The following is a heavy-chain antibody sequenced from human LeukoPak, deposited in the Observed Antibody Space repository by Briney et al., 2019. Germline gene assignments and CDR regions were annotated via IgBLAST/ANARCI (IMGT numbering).Heavy chain of an antibody. CDR2: IKQDGNEK. J-gene: IGHJ4*02. CDR3: ARDTLGEGEDANYAVYYFDY. Sequence: PGRSLRLSCAASGFTFSSYSMQWVRQAPGKGLEWVANIKQDGNEKYYADSVKGRFTISRDNGKNSLDLQMNSLRADDTAVYYCARDTLGEGEDANYAVYYFDYWGQGTVVTVSS. V-gene: IGHV3-7*01. CDR1: GFTFSSYS. D-gene: IGHD4/OR15-4a*01.